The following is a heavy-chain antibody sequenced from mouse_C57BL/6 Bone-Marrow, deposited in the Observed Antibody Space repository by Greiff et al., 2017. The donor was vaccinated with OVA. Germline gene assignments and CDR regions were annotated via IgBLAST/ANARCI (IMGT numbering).Heavy chain of an antibody. CDR1: GYTFTDYE. J-gene: IGHJ3*01. CDR3: TREGGPTRFAY. V-gene: IGHV1-15*01. CDR2: IDPETGGT. Sequence: QVQLQQSGAELVRPGASVTLSCKASGYTFTDYEMHWVKQTPVHGLEWIGAIDPETGGTAYNQKFKGKAILTADKSSSTAYMELRSLTSEDSAVYYCTREGGPTRFAYWGQGTLVTVSA.